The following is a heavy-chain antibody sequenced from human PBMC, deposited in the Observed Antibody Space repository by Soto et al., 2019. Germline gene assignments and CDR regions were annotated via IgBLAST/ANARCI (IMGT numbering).Heavy chain of an antibody. D-gene: IGHD6-13*01. Sequence: EVQLLESGGGLVQPGGSLRLSCAASGFTFSNYAVTWVRQAPGKGLEWVSTISGSGGSTYYADSVKGRFTISRDNSKNPLYLQMNSLRAEDTAVYYCAKDQVSSWYEIDSWGQGTLVTVSS. V-gene: IGHV3-23*01. CDR3: AKDQVSSWYEIDS. CDR2: ISGSGGST. J-gene: IGHJ4*02. CDR1: GFTFSNYA.